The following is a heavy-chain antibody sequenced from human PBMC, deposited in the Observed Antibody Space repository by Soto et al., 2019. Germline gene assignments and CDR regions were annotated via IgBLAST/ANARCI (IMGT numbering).Heavy chain of an antibody. Sequence: ASVKVSCKASGYTFTSYDMSWVRQAPGQGIEWMGWISAYNGDTNYAQKLQGRVTMTTDTSTSTAYLELRSLRSDDTAVYYCARGARLGGIGARRKNGIDAWGQGTPVTVSS. CDR1: GYTFTSYD. V-gene: IGHV1-18*04. CDR2: ISAYNGDT. D-gene: IGHD6-6*01. CDR3: ARGARLGGIGARRKNGIDA. J-gene: IGHJ5*02.